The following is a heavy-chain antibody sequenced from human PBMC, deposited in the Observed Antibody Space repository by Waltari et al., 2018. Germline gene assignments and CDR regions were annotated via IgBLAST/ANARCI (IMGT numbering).Heavy chain of an antibody. J-gene: IGHJ3*02. V-gene: IGHV4-34*01. Sequence: QVQLQQWGAGLLKPSETLSLTCAVYGGPFSGYHLSWIRQPPGKGLEWLGEISHSGTTNYNPSLKSRVTISLDTSKNQFSLKLSSVTAADTAVYYCARQEIIVEVTGDGFDIWGQGTMVTVSS. CDR1: GGPFSGYH. CDR3: ARQEIIVEVTGDGFDI. CDR2: ISHSGTT. D-gene: IGHD2-21*02.